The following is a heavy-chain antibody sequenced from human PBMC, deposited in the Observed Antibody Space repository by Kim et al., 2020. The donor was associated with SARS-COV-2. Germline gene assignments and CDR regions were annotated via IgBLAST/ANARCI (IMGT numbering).Heavy chain of an antibody. D-gene: IGHD3-10*01. V-gene: IGHV3-23*01. Sequence: TYYADYVKGRLTMSRDNSKNTLYLQMNSLRAEDTAVYYCANDMVRGVWDYWGQGTLVTVSS. CDR2: T. CDR3: ANDMVRGVWDY. J-gene: IGHJ4*02.